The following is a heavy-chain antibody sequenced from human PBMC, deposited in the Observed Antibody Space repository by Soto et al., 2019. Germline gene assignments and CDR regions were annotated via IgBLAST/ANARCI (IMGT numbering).Heavy chain of an antibody. V-gene: IGHV3-30*03. J-gene: IGHJ4*02. CDR2: ISYDGGKK. CDR3: AREMGESDYDQYYFDY. Sequence: QVQLVESGGGVVQPGWSLRLSCVASGFTFSSFGMHWVRQAPGKGLEWVAVISYDGGKKYNADSVTGRFSISRDISNNTLYLRMNSLGAEDTAVYYCAREMGESDYDQYYFDYWGQGTLVTVSS. CDR1: GFTFSSFG. D-gene: IGHD5-12*01.